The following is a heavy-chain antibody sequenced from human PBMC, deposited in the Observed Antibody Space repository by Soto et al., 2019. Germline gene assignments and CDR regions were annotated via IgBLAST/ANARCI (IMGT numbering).Heavy chain of an antibody. D-gene: IGHD1-1*01. CDR1: GFTFSTCD. CDR2: IGTAGDT. V-gene: IGHV3-13*04. CDR3: ARDRREPYDYGLDV. Sequence: VQLVESGGGLVQPGGSLRLSCAASGFTFSTCDMYWVRQPTGKGLEWVSSIGTAGDTYYPGSVKGRFTISRENAKSSLYLQMNSLRVGDTAVYYCARDRREPYDYGLDVWGQGTTVTVS. J-gene: IGHJ6*02.